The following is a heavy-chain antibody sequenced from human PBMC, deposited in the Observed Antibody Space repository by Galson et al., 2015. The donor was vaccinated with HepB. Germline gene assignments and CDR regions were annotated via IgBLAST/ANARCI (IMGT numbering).Heavy chain of an antibody. V-gene: IGHV4-38-2*01. Sequence: ETLSLTCAVSGFSISSGYYWGWIRQPPGKGLEWIGSIYHSGSTYYNPSLKSRVTISVDTSKNQFSLKLSSVTAADTAVYYCARAQYSSGFYFDYWGQGTLVTVSS. D-gene: IGHD6-19*01. CDR3: ARAQYSSGFYFDY. CDR1: GFSISSGYY. CDR2: IYHSGST. J-gene: IGHJ4*02.